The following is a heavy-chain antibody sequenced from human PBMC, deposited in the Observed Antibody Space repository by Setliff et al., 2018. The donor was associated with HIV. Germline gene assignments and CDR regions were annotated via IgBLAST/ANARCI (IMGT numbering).Heavy chain of an antibody. CDR2: IYTSGSA. D-gene: IGHD1-26*01. Sequence: SETLSLTCTVSGGSINSYYWSWIRQPAGKGLEWIGRIYTSGSANYNPSLKSRVTMSVDTSKNQFSLKLTSVTAADTAVYHCARELMWRGALHYFYYMDVWGEGTTVTVSS. CDR1: GGSINSYY. J-gene: IGHJ6*03. V-gene: IGHV4-4*07. CDR3: ARELMWRGALHYFYYMDV.